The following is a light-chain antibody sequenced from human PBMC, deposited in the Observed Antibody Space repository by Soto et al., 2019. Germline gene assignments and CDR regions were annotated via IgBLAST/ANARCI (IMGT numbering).Light chain of an antibody. V-gene: IGLV2-8*01. Sequence: QSVLTQPPSASGSPGQSVTISCTGTSSDVGAYKYVSWYQQHPGKAPKLMIYEVSKRPSGVPDRFSGSKSGNTASLTVSGLQAEDEADYYCTSYVGSNIWVFGGGTKVTVL. CDR1: SSDVGAYKY. J-gene: IGLJ3*02. CDR2: EVS. CDR3: TSYVGSNIWV.